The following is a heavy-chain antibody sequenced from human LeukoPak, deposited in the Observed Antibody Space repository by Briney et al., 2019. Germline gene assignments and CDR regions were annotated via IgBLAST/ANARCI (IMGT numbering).Heavy chain of an antibody. CDR2: IGTIGDT. Sequence: GGSLRLSCAASGFSFSSYDMHWVRQVAGKGLEWVSSIGTIGDTFYPGSVKGRFTISRENAKNSLYLQMNSLRAGDTAVYYCARATVIGTVPVPGFLDVWGKGTTVTVSS. J-gene: IGHJ6*04. D-gene: IGHD6-19*01. V-gene: IGHV3-13*01. CDR1: GFSFSSYD. CDR3: ARATVIGTVPVPGFLDV.